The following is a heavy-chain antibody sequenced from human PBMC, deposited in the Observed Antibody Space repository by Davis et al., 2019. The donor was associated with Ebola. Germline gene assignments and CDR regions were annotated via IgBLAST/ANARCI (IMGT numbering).Heavy chain of an antibody. Sequence: GESLKISCAASGFSFRSNWMHWVRQAPEKGLVWVSRINEDGIIKTYADSMKGRFTISRDNAKNTLYLQMSSLRVEDTAVYYCPVGHYSGPHGWGQGVLVTVSS. CDR2: INEDGIIK. V-gene: IGHV3-74*01. CDR3: PVGHYSGPHG. J-gene: IGHJ4*02. D-gene: IGHD6-19*01. CDR1: GFSFRSNW.